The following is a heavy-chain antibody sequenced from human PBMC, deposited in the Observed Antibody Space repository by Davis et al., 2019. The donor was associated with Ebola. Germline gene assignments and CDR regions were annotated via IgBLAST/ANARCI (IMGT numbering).Heavy chain of an antibody. CDR1: GGTFSSYA. Sequence: ASVKVSCKASGGTFSSYAISWVRQAPGQGLEWMGWINPNSGGTNYAQRFQGRVTMTRDTSITTAYMELSSLTSDDTAIYYCARELVVTGHRSADYWGQGTLVTVSS. CDR2: INPNSGGT. D-gene: IGHD2-21*02. CDR3: ARELVVTGHRSADY. J-gene: IGHJ4*02. V-gene: IGHV1-2*02.